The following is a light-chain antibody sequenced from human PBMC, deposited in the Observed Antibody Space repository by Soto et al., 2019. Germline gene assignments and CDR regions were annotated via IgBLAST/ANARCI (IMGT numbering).Light chain of an antibody. Sequence: DIPMTQSPSSLSASVGDRVTITCRASQTISSSLNWYQQKPGKAPKLLIYAASSLQSGVPSRFSGSGSGTDFTLTISSLQPEDFATYYCQHTYTMPLAFGGGTKVEIK. CDR1: QTISSS. CDR3: QHTYTMPLA. CDR2: AAS. V-gene: IGKV1-39*01. J-gene: IGKJ4*01.